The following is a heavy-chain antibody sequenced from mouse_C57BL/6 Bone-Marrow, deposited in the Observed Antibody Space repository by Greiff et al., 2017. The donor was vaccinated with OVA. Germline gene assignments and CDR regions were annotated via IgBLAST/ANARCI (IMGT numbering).Heavy chain of an antibody. D-gene: IGHD1-1*01. J-gene: IGHJ2*01. CDR2: IFPGSGST. V-gene: IGHV1-56*01. CDR3: ARKHYGSSYYFDY. Sequence: QVQLQQSGPELVRPGASVKISCKAPGYTFTSHWMQWVRQRPGQGLEWIGEIFPGSGSTYYNEKFKGKATLTADKSSSTAYMELRSLTSEDSAVYFCARKHYGSSYYFDYWGQGTTLTVSS. CDR1: GYTFTSHW.